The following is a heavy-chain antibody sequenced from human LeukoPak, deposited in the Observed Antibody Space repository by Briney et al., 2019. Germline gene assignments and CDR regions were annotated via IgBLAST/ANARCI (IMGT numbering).Heavy chain of an antibody. CDR3: ARQSSSSQGAFDI. CDR1: GYRFTSYW. J-gene: IGHJ3*02. D-gene: IGHD6-6*01. CDR2: IYPGDSDT. Sequence: GESLKISFKGSGYRFTSYWIGWVRPMPGKGLEWMGIIYPGDSDTRYSPSFQGQVTISADKSISTAYLQWSSLKASDTAMYYCARQSSSSQGAFDIWGQGTMVTVSS. V-gene: IGHV5-51*01.